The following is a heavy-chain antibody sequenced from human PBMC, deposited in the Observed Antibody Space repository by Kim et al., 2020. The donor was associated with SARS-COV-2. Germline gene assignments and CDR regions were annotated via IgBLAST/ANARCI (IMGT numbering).Heavy chain of an antibody. V-gene: IGHV4-34*01. D-gene: IGHD3-10*01. CDR2: INHSGST. J-gene: IGHJ6*02. CDR1: GGSFSGYY. Sequence: SETLSLTCAVYGGSFSGYYWSWIRQPPGKGLEWIGEINHSGSTNYNPSLKSRVTISVDTSKNQFSLKLSSVTAADTAVYYCARTRYYYGSGSYSFVSYYYYYGMDVWGQGTTVTVSS. CDR3: ARTRYYYGSGSYSFVSYYYYYGMDV.